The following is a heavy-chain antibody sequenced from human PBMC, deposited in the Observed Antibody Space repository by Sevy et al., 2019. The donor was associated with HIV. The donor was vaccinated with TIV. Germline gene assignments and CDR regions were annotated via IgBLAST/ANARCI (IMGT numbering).Heavy chain of an antibody. J-gene: IGHJ4*02. Sequence: ASVKVSCKASGGTLNNYGMNWVRQAPGQGLDWMGGIIPSVGIASYAQKIQGRAAITADESTSTIYLEVGRLRSDDTAVYFCASVRPCGGDCYFFDTWGQGTLVTVYS. CDR1: GGTLNNYG. CDR3: ASVRPCGGDCYFFDT. CDR2: IIPSVGIA. V-gene: IGHV1-69*10. D-gene: IGHD2-21*02.